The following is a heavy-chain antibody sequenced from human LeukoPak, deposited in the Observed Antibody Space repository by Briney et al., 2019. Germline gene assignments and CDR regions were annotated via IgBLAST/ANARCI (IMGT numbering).Heavy chain of an antibody. V-gene: IGHV4-59*08. CDR2: IYHSGST. J-gene: IGHJ5*02. CDR3: ARSLAGRWFDP. D-gene: IGHD3-16*01. Sequence: SETLSLTCTVSGGSISSYYWNWIRQPPGKGLEWIGYIYHSGSTNYNPSLKSRVTISLDTSKNQFSLKLSSVTAADTAVYYCARSLAGRWFDPWGQGTLVTVSS. CDR1: GGSISSYY.